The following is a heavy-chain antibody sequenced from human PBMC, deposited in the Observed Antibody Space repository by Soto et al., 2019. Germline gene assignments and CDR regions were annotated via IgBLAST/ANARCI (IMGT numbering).Heavy chain of an antibody. Sequence: QVQLQESGPGLVKPSQTLSLTCTVSGGSISSGGYYWSWIRQHPGKGLEWIGYIYYSGSTDYNPSLKSRVTISVDTSKNQFSLKLSSVTAADTAVYYCARGEHSWSYIRPFDYWGQGTLVTVSS. V-gene: IGHV4-31*03. D-gene: IGHD1-26*01. CDR1: GGSISSGGYY. CDR2: IYYSGST. J-gene: IGHJ4*02. CDR3: ARGEHSWSYIRPFDY.